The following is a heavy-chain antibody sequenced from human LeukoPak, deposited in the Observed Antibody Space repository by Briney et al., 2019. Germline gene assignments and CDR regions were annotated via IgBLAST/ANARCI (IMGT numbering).Heavy chain of an antibody. CDR3: ASILHSGSFYPPY. D-gene: IGHD1-26*01. CDR1: GFTFSSYG. J-gene: IGHJ4*02. V-gene: IGHV3-30*02. Sequence: PGGSLRLSCAASGFTFSSYGMDWVRQAPGKGLVWVAFIRYDGSNKYYADSVKGRFTISRDNSKNTLYLQMNSLRAEDTAVYYCASILHSGSFYPPYWGQGTLVTVSS. CDR2: IRYDGSNK.